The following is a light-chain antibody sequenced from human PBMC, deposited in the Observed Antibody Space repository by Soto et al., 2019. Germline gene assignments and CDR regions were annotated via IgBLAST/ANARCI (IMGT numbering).Light chain of an antibody. Sequence: DIQMTQSPSSLSASVGDRVTITCRASQYISSYVNWYQQKPGKAPKFLIYGASDLQRGVPSRFSDSVSGTDFTLTINSLQPEDFATYYCQQSYSRPLTFGPGTKLDIK. CDR3: QQSYSRPLT. V-gene: IGKV1-39*01. CDR1: QYISSY. CDR2: GAS. J-gene: IGKJ3*01.